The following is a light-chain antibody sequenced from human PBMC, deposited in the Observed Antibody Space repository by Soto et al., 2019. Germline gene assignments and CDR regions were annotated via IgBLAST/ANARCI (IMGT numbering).Light chain of an antibody. CDR1: SSDVGAYNL. V-gene: IGLV2-23*01. J-gene: IGLJ3*02. CDR2: QDN. Sequence: QSVLTQPASVSASPGQSITISCTGSSSDVGAYNLVSWYQQHPTKAPKLIIYQDNKRPSGISNRFSGSKSGNTASLTIAGLQAEDEADYYCCSYAGGSKWVFGGGTKLTVL. CDR3: CSYAGGSKWV.